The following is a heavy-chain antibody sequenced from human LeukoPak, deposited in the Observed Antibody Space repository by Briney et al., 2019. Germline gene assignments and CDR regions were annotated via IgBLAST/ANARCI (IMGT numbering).Heavy chain of an antibody. CDR3: ATSSDWAFDH. J-gene: IGHJ4*02. V-gene: IGHV3-7*01. CDR2: IRPDGGQE. CDR1: GFTFRNSW. Sequence: GVPLRLSCAASGFTFRNSWMTWVRQAPGKGLEWVANIRPDGGQEQYADSLEGRITISRDNVRNSLFLQLNSLRTEDTAVYFCATSSDWAFDHWGQGTLVTVSS. D-gene: IGHD6-19*01.